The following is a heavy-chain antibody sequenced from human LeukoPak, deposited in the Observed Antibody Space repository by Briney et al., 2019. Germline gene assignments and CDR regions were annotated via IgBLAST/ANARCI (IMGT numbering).Heavy chain of an antibody. CDR3: ARTGYCSRISCYPYYYGMDV. CDR1: GGSLGNYY. Sequence: SETLSLTCTVSGGSLGNYYWSWIRQPPRKGLEWIGYIYYSGSTKYNPSLKSRVTISVDTSKNQFSLNLSSVTAADTAMYYCARTGYCSRISCYPYYYGMDVWGQGTTVTVSS. V-gene: IGHV4-59*13. D-gene: IGHD2-2*01. CDR2: IYYSGST. J-gene: IGHJ6*02.